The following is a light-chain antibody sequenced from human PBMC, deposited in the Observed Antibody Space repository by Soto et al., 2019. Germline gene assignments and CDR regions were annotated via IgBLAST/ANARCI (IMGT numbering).Light chain of an antibody. CDR3: QQYAASPIT. Sequence: EVVLTQSPDTLSLSPGERATLSCRASQSVTSGYSACFQQKPGQAPRLLIYGESTRATGIPDRFSGGGSGTDFTLTISRLEPEDFAVYYCQQYAASPITFGQGTRLEI. CDR2: GES. J-gene: IGKJ5*01. CDR1: QSVTSGY. V-gene: IGKV3-20*01.